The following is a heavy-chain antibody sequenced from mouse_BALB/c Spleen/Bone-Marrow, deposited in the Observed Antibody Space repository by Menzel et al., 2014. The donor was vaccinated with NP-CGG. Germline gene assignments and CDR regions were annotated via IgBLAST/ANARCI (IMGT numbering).Heavy chain of an antibody. Sequence: VQLQQSGPDLVKPGASVRMSCKASGYTFTSYVMHWVKQKPGQGLEWIGYINPYTDGTKYNEKFKGKATLTSDKSSSTDYMQLSSPTSEDSAVCYCARGGWLRAMDYWGQGTPVTVSS. J-gene: IGHJ4*01. CDR3: ARGGWLRAMDY. D-gene: IGHD2-2*01. CDR1: GYTFTSYV. V-gene: IGHV1-14*01. CDR2: INPYTDGT.